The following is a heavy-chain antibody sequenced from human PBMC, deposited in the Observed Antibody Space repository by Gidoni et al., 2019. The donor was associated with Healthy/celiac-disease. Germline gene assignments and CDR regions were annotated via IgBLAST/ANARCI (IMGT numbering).Heavy chain of an antibody. CDR3: ARGRYHDSSGFPY. CDR2: LTHTVST. Sequence: QVQLQQWGAGLLKPSETLSLTCAMSGPSFSGYYWSWIRQSPGRGLEWIAALTHTVSTNYTPSLRSRVTISVDASQTQFSLQLRSVTAADTAVYYCARGRYHDSSGFPYWGQGTLVTVSS. D-gene: IGHD3-22*01. V-gene: IGHV4-34*01. CDR1: GPSFSGYY. J-gene: IGHJ4*02.